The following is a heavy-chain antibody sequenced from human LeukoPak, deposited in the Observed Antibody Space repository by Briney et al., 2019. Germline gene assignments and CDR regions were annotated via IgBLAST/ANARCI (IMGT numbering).Heavy chain of an antibody. CDR3: ARADSGFDY. Sequence: GGSLRLSCAASGFTFSSYTMNWVRQAPGKGLEWVSIISSGSSYIHYADSVKGRFTISRDNAKNSLYLQMNSLRAEDTAVYYCARADSGFDYWGQGTLVTVSS. J-gene: IGHJ4*02. V-gene: IGHV3-21*01. CDR1: GFTFSSYT. D-gene: IGHD3-22*01. CDR2: ISSGSSYI.